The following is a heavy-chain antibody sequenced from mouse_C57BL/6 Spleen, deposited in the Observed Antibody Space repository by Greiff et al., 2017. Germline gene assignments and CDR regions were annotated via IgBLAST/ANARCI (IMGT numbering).Heavy chain of an antibody. D-gene: IGHD1-1*01. Sequence: VQRVESGAELVKPGASVKISCKASGYAFSSYWMNWVKQRPGKGLEWIGQIYPGDGDTNYNGKFKGKATLTADKSSSTAYMQLSSLTSEDSAVYFCARVVYWYFDVWGTGTTVTVSS. V-gene: IGHV1-80*01. CDR3: ARVVYWYFDV. CDR2: IYPGDGDT. J-gene: IGHJ1*03. CDR1: GYAFSSYW.